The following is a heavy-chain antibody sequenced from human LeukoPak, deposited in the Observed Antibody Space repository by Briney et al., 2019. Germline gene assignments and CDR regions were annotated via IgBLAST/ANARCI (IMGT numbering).Heavy chain of an antibody. CDR2: MNPNSGNT. J-gene: IGHJ2*01. D-gene: IGHD1-14*01. CDR3: ARAEPYTWNFDP. CDR1: GYTFTSYD. Sequence: ASVKVSCKASGYTFTSYDINWVRQATGQGLEWMGWMNPNSGNTGYAQKFQGRVTMTRNTSISTAYMGLSSLRSEDTAVYYCARAEPYTWNFDPWGRGTLVTVSS. V-gene: IGHV1-8*01.